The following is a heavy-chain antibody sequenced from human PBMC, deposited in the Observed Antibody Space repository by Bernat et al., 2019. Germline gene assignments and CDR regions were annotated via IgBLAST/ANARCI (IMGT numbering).Heavy chain of an antibody. J-gene: IGHJ6*03. CDR2: LYYTGRT. D-gene: IGHD6-19*01. CDR1: GGSITNTGDY. CDR3: ARQEAVFYYSIDV. Sequence: QLQFQESGPRLVKPSETLSLTCSVSGGSITNTGDYWVWIRQPPGKGLEWIGTLYYTGRTYYSPSLKSRVTISVDTYKNQCSLRLASVTATDTAVYYCARQEAVFYYSIDVWGKGTAVSVSS. V-gene: IGHV4-39*01.